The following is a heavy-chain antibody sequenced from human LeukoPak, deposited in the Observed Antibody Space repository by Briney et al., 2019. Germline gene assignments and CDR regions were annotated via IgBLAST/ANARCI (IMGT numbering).Heavy chain of an antibody. V-gene: IGHV1-24*01. D-gene: IGHD2-2*01. CDR1: GYTLTELS. J-gene: IGHJ3*02. CDR2: FDPGDGET. Sequence: GASVKVSCKVSGYTLTELSMHWVRQAPGKGLEWMGGFDPGDGETIYAQKFQGRVTITADESTSTVYMELSSLRSEDTAVYYCARDSGFGDIVVVPAASGAFDIWGQGTMVTVSS. CDR3: ARDSGFGDIVVVPAASGAFDI.